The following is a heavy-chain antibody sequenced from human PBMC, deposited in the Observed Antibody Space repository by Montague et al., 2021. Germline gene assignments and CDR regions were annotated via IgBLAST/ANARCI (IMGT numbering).Heavy chain of an antibody. J-gene: IGHJ3*02. D-gene: IGHD4-11*01. Sequence: SETLSLTCSVSGGSITDYYWSWIRQPPGKGLEWIGYFYYTGSTKYNPSLGSRVLISVDTPKKQLSLKLSSVTAADTAVYYCAREKDYMGVSGIWGQGTMVTVSS. CDR3: AREKDYMGVSGI. V-gene: IGHV4-59*01. CDR2: FYYTGST. CDR1: GGSITDYY.